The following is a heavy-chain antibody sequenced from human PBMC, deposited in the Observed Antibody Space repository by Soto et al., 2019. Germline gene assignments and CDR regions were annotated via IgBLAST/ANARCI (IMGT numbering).Heavy chain of an antibody. CDR3: AREGVWSGETFFDY. J-gene: IGHJ4*02. CDR1: GDSISNYH. Sequence: QVQLQESGPGLVKPSETLSLTCTVSGDSISNYHWSWIRQPPGKGLEWIGYVYFSGSTHYNPSLKSRVTISLDTSKSQFSLRLNSVTAADTAVYYCAREGVWSGETFFDYWGQGILATVSS. D-gene: IGHD2-21*01. V-gene: IGHV4-59*01. CDR2: VYFSGST.